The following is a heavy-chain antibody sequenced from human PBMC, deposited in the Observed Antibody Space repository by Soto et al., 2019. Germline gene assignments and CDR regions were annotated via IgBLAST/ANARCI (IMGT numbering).Heavy chain of an antibody. CDR1: GDSIRSGSYS. CDR3: ARRPMAYFDY. J-gene: IGHJ4*02. Sequence: SETLSLTCTVSGDSIRSGSYSWDWIRQSPGKGLEWIGCFWSSGTTYYNPSLKGRLTISLDTSKNQFSLNLNSVTAADTAVYFCARRPMAYFDYWGRGTQVTVSS. CDR2: FWSSGTT. V-gene: IGHV4-39*01.